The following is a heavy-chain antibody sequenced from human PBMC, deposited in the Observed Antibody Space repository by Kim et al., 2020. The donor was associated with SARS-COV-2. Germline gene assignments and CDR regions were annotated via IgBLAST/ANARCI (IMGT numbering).Heavy chain of an antibody. CDR1: GGSISSGGYY. V-gene: IGHV4-31*03. CDR2: IYYSGST. D-gene: IGHD3-10*01. J-gene: IGHJ2*01. Sequence: SETLSLTCTVSGGSISSGGYYWSWIRQHPGKGLEWIGYIYYSGSTYYNPSLKSRVTISVDTSKNQFSLKLSSVTAADTAVYYCARENMVRGGRFDLWGRGTLVTVSS. CDR3: ARENMVRGGRFDL.